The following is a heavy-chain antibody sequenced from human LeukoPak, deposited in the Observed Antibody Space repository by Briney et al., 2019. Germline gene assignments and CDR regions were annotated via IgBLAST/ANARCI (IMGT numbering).Heavy chain of an antibody. V-gene: IGHV4-34*01. Sequence: SETLSLTCAVYGGSFSGYYWSWIRQPPGKGLEWIGEINHSGSTNYNPSLKSRVTISVDTSKNQFSLKLSSVTAADTAVYYCARRRGDYDILTGLYYYGMDVWGQGTTVTVSS. CDR1: GGSFSGYY. CDR3: ARRRGDYDILTGLYYYGMDV. D-gene: IGHD3-9*01. J-gene: IGHJ6*02. CDR2: INHSGST.